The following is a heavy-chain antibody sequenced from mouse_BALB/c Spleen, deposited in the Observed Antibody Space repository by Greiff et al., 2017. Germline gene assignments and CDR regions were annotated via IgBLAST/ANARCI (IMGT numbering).Heavy chain of an antibody. J-gene: IGHJ2*01. CDR1: GFNIKDTY. V-gene: IGHV14-3*02. D-gene: IGHD4-1*01. Sequence: EVKLMESGAELVKPGASVKLSCTASGFNIKDTYMHWVKQRPEQGLEWIGRIDPANGNTKYDPKFQGKATITADTSSNTAYLQLSSLTSEDTAVYYCARGAWEGDYFDYWGQGTTLTVSS. CDR2: IDPANGNT. CDR3: ARGAWEGDYFDY.